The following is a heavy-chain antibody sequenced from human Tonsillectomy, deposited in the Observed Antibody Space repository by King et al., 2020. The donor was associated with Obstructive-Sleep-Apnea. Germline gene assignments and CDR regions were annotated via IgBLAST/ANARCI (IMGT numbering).Heavy chain of an antibody. CDR3: ARDRLEDGMDG. V-gene: IGHV1-69*09. CDR1: GGTFSTYG. Sequence: QLVQSGAEVKKPGSSVKFSCKASGGTFSTYGISWVRQAPGQGLEWMGRIIPILGIVIYAQKFQGRVTINADKSTNTAYLELSSPRSEDTAAYFCARDRLEDGMDGWGQGTTVTVSS. D-gene: IGHD6-25*01. J-gene: IGHJ6*02. CDR2: IIPILGIV.